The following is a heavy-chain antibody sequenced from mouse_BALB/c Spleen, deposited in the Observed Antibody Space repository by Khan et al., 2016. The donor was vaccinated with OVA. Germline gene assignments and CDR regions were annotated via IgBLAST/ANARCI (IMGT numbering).Heavy chain of an antibody. CDR3: ACELRGFAY. V-gene: IGHV3-8*02. CDR2: ISYSGNS. D-gene: IGHD1-1*01. Sequence: EVQLQESGPSLVKPSQTLSLTCSVTGDSITSGYWNWIRKFSGNKLEYMGYISYSGNSYYNPSLKSRISITRDTFTNQYYLQLNSVTTEDTATYDCACELRGFAYWGQGTLVTVSA. CDR1: GDSITSGY. J-gene: IGHJ3*01.